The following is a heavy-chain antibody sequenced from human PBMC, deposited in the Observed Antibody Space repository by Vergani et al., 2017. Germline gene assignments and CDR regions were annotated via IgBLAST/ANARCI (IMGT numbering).Heavy chain of an antibody. CDR3: ARVAYDSSGYLCPFDY. V-gene: IGHV4-31*03. J-gene: IGHJ4*02. Sequence: QVQLQESGPGLVKPSQTLSLTCTVSGGSISSGGYYWSWIRQHPGKGLEWIGYIYYSGRTYYNPSLKSRVTISVDTSKNQFSLKLSSVTAADTAVYYCARVAYDSSGYLCPFDYWGQGTLVTVSS. CDR2: IYYSGRT. D-gene: IGHD3-22*01. CDR1: GGSISSGGYY.